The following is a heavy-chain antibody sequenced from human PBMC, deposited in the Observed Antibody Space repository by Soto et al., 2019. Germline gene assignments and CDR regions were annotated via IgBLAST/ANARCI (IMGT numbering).Heavy chain of an antibody. CDR3: AHGDPLDFHY. V-gene: IGHV2-5*01. J-gene: IGHJ4*02. Sequence: QITLEESGPAVVKPTQTLTLTCTFSGFSLSNSGESVGWIRQTPEKALEWLGLIYWNGIERYNPSLKRRLSITKDTSKNHVLLTVTNMDPVDTATYFCAHGDPLDFHYWGQGTLVTVSP. CDR2: IYWNGIE. CDR1: GFSLSNSGES. D-gene: IGHD3-10*01.